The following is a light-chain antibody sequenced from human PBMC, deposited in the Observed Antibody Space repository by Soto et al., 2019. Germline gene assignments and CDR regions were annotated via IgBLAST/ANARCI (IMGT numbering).Light chain of an antibody. V-gene: IGKV3-20*01. J-gene: IGKJ1*01. Sequence: ESVLTQSPGTLSLSPGERATLSCRASQSVSSSYLAWYQQKPGQAPRLLIYDASSRATGIPARFSGSGSGTDFTLTINRLEPEDFAVYYCQQYGSSPWTFGQGTKVEIK. CDR1: QSVSSSY. CDR2: DAS. CDR3: QQYGSSPWT.